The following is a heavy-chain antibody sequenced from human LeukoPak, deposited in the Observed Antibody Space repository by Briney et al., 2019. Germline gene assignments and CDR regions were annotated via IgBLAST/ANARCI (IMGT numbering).Heavy chain of an antibody. Sequence: SETLSLACGVYGGSFSGYFWTRIRQPPGKGLEWIGEINHNGNTNYDPSLKSRVTISLDTSKNQFSLKLNSVTAADTAVYYCARVRGESYGEAEYMDVWGNGTTVTVSS. CDR1: GGSFSGYF. J-gene: IGHJ6*03. CDR3: ARVRGESYGEAEYMDV. D-gene: IGHD3-16*01. V-gene: IGHV4-34*01. CDR2: INHNGNT.